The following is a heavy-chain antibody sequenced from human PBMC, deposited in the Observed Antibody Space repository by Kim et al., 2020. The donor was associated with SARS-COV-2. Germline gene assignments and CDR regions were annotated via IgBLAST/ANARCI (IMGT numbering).Heavy chain of an antibody. CDR3: ARDGVYYGILTGYLLHDHYYYSSGMDV. CDR2: ISYDGSNK. V-gene: IGHV3-30*04. CDR1: GFTFSSYA. D-gene: IGHD3-9*01. Sequence: GGSLRLSCAASGFTFSSYAMHWVRQAPGKGLEWVAVISYDGSNKYYADSVKGRFTISSDNSKNTLYLQMNSLRAEDTAVYYCARDGVYYGILTGYLLHDHYYYSSGMDVWGQGTTVTVSS. J-gene: IGHJ6*02.